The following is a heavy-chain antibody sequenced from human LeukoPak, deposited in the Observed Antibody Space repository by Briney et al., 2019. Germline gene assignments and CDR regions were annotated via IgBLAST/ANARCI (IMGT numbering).Heavy chain of an antibody. CDR2: INHSGST. Sequence: SETLSLTCAVYGGSFSGYYWSWIRQPPGKGLEWIGEINHSGSTNYNPSLKSRVTISVDTSKNQFSLKLSSVTAADTAVYYCARDGAYDSSGYRDYWGQGTLVIVSS. D-gene: IGHD3-22*01. CDR1: GGSFSGYY. J-gene: IGHJ4*02. CDR3: ARDGAYDSSGYRDY. V-gene: IGHV4-34*01.